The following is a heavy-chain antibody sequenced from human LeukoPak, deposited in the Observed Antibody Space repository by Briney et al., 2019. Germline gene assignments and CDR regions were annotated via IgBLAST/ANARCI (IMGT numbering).Heavy chain of an antibody. CDR3: AKNLFGGGRNPGNWFDP. CDR2: ISDSSSYI. CDR1: QFTFSMYW. Sequence: GGSLRLSCTASQFTFSMYWMNWVRQAPGKGLEWVSSISDSSSYIYYADSVKGRFTISRDNAKSSLYLQMNSLRAEDTAVYYYAKNLFGGGRNPGNWFDPWGQGTLVTVSS. D-gene: IGHD3-3*01. J-gene: IGHJ5*02. V-gene: IGHV3-21*01.